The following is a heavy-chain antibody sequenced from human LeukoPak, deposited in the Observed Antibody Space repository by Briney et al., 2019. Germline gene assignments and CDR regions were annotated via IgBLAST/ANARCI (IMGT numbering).Heavy chain of an antibody. Sequence: SETLSLTCTVSGGSISSYYWSWIRQPAGKGLEWIGRIYTSGSTNYNPSLKSRVTMSVDTSKNQFSLKLSSVTAADTAVYYCARQGTSGSYLTGLDVWGQGTTVTVSS. J-gene: IGHJ6*02. CDR2: IYTSGST. CDR3: ARQGTSGSYLTGLDV. CDR1: GGSISSYY. D-gene: IGHD3-22*01. V-gene: IGHV4-4*07.